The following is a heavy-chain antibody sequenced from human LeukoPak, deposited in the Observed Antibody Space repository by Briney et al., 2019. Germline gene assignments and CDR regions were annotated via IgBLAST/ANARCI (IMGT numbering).Heavy chain of an antibody. CDR1: GYSFASYW. CDR3: ARHLSSITSSPNY. Sequence: MPGESLKTSCKGSGYSFASYWIAWVRQLPGKGLEWMGVIYPGDSDITYSPSFQGQVTISADKSVSTAYLQWTSLKASDTAIYYCARHLSSITSSPNYWGQGTPVTVSS. J-gene: IGHJ4*02. CDR2: IYPGDSDI. V-gene: IGHV5-51*01. D-gene: IGHD2-2*01.